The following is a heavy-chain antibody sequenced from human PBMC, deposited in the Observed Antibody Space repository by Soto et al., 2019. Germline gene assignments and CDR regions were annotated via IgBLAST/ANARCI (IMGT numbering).Heavy chain of an antibody. CDR3: ARGYSYGILFDY. CDR1: GFSLSTSGVG. J-gene: IGHJ4*02. CDR2: IYWNDDK. V-gene: IGHV2-5*01. Sequence: SGLPGEPTQTLTLTCTFSGFSLSTSGVGVGWIRQPPGKALEWLALIYWNDDKRYSPSLKSRLTITKDTSKNQVVLTMTNMDPVDTATYYCARGYSYGILFDYWGQGTLVTVSS. D-gene: IGHD5-18*01.